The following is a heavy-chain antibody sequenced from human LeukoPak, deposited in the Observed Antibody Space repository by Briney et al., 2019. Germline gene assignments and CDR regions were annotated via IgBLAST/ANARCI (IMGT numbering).Heavy chain of an antibody. D-gene: IGHD6-6*01. V-gene: IGHV3-43*01. Sequence: TGGSLRLSCAASGFSFSTYWMHWVRQAPGKGLEWVSLISWDGGSTYYADSVKGRFTISRDNSKNSLYLQMNSLRTEDTALYYCAKSATRLVSDYYYYMDVWGKGTTVTVSS. CDR2: ISWDGGST. CDR1: GFSFSTYW. CDR3: AKSATRLVSDYYYYMDV. J-gene: IGHJ6*03.